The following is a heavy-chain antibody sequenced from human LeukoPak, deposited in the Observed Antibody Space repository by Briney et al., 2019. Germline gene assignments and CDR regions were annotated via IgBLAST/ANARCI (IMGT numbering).Heavy chain of an antibody. Sequence: PGGSLRLSCAASGVTFEIYAMSWVRLAPGKGLQWVASMCGSAGCTFYADSVKGRFTISRDNSKNTLYLQMNGLRAEDTAIYYCVRDRPNSHESNGHYYNRDGDHWGQGTLVTVSS. CDR1: GVTFEIYA. CDR2: MCGSAGCT. CDR3: VRDRPNSHESNGHYYNRDGDH. V-gene: IGHV3-23*01. J-gene: IGHJ5*02. D-gene: IGHD3-10*02.